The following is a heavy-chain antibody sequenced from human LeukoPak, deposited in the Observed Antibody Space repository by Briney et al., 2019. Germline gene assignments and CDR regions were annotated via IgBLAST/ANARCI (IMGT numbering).Heavy chain of an antibody. CDR3: AREDIVVVPAASNWFGP. V-gene: IGHV1-69*13. CDR2: IIPIFGTA. CDR1: GGTFSSYA. J-gene: IGHJ5*02. Sequence: SVKVSCKASGGTFSSYAIIWVRQAPGQGLEWMGGIIPIFGTANYAQKFQGRVTITADESTSTAYMELSSLRSEDTAVYYCAREDIVVVPAASNWFGPWGQGTLVTVSS. D-gene: IGHD2-2*01.